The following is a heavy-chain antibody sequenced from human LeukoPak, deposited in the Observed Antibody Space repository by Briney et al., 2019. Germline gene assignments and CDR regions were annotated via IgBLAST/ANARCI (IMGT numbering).Heavy chain of an antibody. CDR3: ARSSVLEWLFVGYYYYGMDV. CDR2: ISSSGSTI. CDR1: GFTFSDYY. D-gene: IGHD3-3*01. J-gene: IGHJ6*02. V-gene: IGHV3-11*01. Sequence: GGSLRLSCAASGFTFSDYYMSWIRQAPGKGLEWVSYISSSGSTIYYADSVKGRFTISRDNAKNSLYLQMNSLRAEDTAVYYCARSSVLEWLFVGYYYYGMDVWGQGTTVTVSS.